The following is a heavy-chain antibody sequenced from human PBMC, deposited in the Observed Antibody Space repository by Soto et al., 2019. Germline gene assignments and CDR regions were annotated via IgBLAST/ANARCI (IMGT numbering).Heavy chain of an antibody. D-gene: IGHD6-19*01. V-gene: IGHV4-59*01. Sequence: SETLSLTCTVSGDSFSSYFWTWTRQPPGKGLEWIGNVYYSGSTKYSPSLNSRVTMSIDRANNLFSLELNSVTAADMAVYYCARERTVAATGWFDLWGQGILVTVSS. CDR1: GDSFSSYF. CDR3: ARERTVAATGWFDL. J-gene: IGHJ5*02. CDR2: VYYSGST.